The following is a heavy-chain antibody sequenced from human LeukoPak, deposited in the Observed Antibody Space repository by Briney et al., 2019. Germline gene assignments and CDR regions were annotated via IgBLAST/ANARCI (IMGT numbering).Heavy chain of an antibody. CDR3: AGGGPHSASLPLDY. CDR1: GYTLTELS. V-gene: IGHV1-24*01. Sequence: APVKVSCKVSGYTLTELSMHWVRQAPGKGLEWMGGFDPEDGETIYAQKFQGRVTMTEDTSTDTAYMELSSLRSEDTAVYYCAGGGPHSASLPLDYWGQGTLVTVSS. D-gene: IGHD2-15*01. J-gene: IGHJ4*02. CDR2: FDPEDGET.